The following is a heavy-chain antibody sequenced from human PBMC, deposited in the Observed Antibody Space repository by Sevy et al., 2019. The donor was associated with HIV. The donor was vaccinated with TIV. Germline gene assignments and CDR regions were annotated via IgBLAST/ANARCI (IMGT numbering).Heavy chain of an antibody. CDR3: ARGDTVLPTGGFDL. Sequence: TLSLTCTVSGDSITNGDYYWTWIRQHPEKGLEWIGHIYYTGSTYYNPSLESRLTMSIDTSKNQFSLRLTSVTAADTAIYYCARGDTVLPTGGFDLWGRGTLVTVSS. CDR2: IYYTGST. CDR1: GDSITNGDYY. V-gene: IGHV4-31*03. J-gene: IGHJ2*01. D-gene: IGHD2-8*02.